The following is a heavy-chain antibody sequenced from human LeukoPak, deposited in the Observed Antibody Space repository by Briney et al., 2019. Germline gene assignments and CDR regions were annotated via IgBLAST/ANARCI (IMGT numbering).Heavy chain of an antibody. CDR2: ISGSGGST. Sequence: GGSLRLSCAASGFTFSSHAMSWVRQAPGKGLEWVSAISGSGGSTYYADSVKGRFTISRDNSKNTLYLQMNSLRAEDTAVYYCAKLIFGVVIIDYWGQGTLVTVSS. J-gene: IGHJ4*02. CDR1: GFTFSSHA. CDR3: AKLIFGVVIIDY. D-gene: IGHD3-3*01. V-gene: IGHV3-23*01.